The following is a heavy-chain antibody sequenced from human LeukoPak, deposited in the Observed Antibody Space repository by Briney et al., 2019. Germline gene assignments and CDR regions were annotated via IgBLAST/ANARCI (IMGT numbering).Heavy chain of an antibody. Sequence: PGGSLRLSCAASGFTFSSYSMNWVRQAPGKGLEWVSSISSSSSYIYYADSVKGRFTISRDNAKNSLYLQMNSLRAEDTAVYYCARVSVREAHFDYWGQGTLVTVSS. V-gene: IGHV3-21*01. CDR2: ISSSSSYI. CDR3: ARVSVREAHFDY. J-gene: IGHJ4*02. CDR1: GFTFSSYS. D-gene: IGHD1-26*01.